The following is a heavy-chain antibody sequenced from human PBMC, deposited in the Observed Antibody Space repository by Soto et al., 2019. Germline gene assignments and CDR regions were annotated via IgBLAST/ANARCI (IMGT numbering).Heavy chain of an antibody. CDR2: IYHSGST. V-gene: IGHV4-4*02. D-gene: IGHD3-9*01. CDR3: AGGRDYDILTGYYYYYYGMDV. Sequence: PSETLYLTCAISGGSINSSNLWSWVRQPTGKGLEWIGEIYHSGSTNYNPSLKSRVTISVDKSKNLFSLKLSSVTAADTAVYYCAGGRDYDILTGYYYYYYGMDVWGQGTTVT. CDR1: GGSINSSNL. J-gene: IGHJ6*02.